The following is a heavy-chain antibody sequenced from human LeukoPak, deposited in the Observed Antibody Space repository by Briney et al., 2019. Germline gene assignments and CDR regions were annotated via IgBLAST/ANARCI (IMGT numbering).Heavy chain of an antibody. Sequence: SETLSLTCTVSGGSISSYYWSWIRQPPGKGLEWIGYIYYSGSTNYNPSLKSRVTISVDTSKNQFSLELSSVTAADTAVYYCAGLWFGELYSSSSEGDYWGQGTLVTVSS. J-gene: IGHJ4*02. CDR1: GGSISSYY. CDR3: AGLWFGELYSSSSEGDY. V-gene: IGHV4-59*01. CDR2: IYYSGST. D-gene: IGHD3-10*01.